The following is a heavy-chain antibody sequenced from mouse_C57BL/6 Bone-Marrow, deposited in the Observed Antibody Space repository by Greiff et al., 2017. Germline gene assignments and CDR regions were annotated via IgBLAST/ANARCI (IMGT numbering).Heavy chain of an antibody. D-gene: IGHD2-1*01. V-gene: IGHV2-5*01. CDR2: IWRGGST. Sequence: QVQLKESGPGLVQPSQSLSITCTVSGFSLTSYGVHWVRQSPGKGLEWLGVIWRGGSTDYNAAFMSRLSITKDNSKSQVFFKMNSLQTDDTAIYYGAKPGYGNCDWDFDVWGTGTTVTVSS. J-gene: IGHJ1*03. CDR1: GFSLTSYG. CDR3: AKPGYGNCDWDFDV.